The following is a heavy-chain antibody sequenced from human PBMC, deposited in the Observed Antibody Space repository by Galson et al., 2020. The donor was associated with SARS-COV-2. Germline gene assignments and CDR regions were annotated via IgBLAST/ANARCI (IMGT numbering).Heavy chain of an antibody. V-gene: IGHV1-2*02. D-gene: IGHD3-10*01. CDR2: PSPYTGDT. J-gene: IGHJ3*02. Sequence: AVQVSCKSPGYIFSGSYFHWLRQAPGNGLEWVGCPSPYTGDTKYSEKFLGRVTMTADRSIRTAYLDVRSLKFDDTAVYYCAGAAGRVLRPVAFDIWGQGTVVTVSS. CDR3: AGAAGRVLRPVAFDI. CDR1: GYIFSGSY.